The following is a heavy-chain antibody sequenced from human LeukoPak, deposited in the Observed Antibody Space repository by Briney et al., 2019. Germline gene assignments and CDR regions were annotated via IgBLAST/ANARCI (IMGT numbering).Heavy chain of an antibody. CDR2: IRYDGSNK. Sequence: GGSLRLSCVASGFTFSSYGMHWVRQAPGKGLEWVAFIRYDGSNKYYADSVKGRFTISRDNSKNTLYLQMNSLRAEDTAVYYCAKDRRSSGWYDPYYFDYWGQGTLVTVSS. CDR3: AKDRRSSGWYDPYYFDY. J-gene: IGHJ4*02. CDR1: GFTFSSYG. D-gene: IGHD6-19*01. V-gene: IGHV3-30*02.